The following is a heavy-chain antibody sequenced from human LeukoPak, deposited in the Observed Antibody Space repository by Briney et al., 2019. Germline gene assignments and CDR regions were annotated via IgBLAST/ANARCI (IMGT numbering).Heavy chain of an antibody. J-gene: IGHJ4*02. Sequence: PGGSLRLSCAAYGFTFSSYWMHWVRQAPGKGLVWVSRINSDGSSTSYADSVKGRFTISRDNAKNTLYLQMNSLRAEDTAVYYCARVDSGSYWRGFDYWGQGTLVTVSS. CDR2: INSDGSST. D-gene: IGHD1-26*01. CDR1: GFTFSSYW. V-gene: IGHV3-74*01. CDR3: ARVDSGSYWRGFDY.